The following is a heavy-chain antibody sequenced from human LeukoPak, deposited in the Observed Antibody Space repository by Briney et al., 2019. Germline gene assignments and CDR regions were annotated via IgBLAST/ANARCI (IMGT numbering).Heavy chain of an antibody. Sequence: SETLSLTCTVSGGSISSGDYYWSWIRQPPGKGLEWIGYIYYSGSTYYNPSLKSRVTISVDTSRNQFSLKLSSVTAADTAVYYCARVDDYVWGSYRPSYYFDYWGQGTLVTVSS. CDR2: IYYSGST. V-gene: IGHV4-30-4*08. D-gene: IGHD3-16*02. J-gene: IGHJ4*02. CDR3: ARVDDYVWGSYRPSYYFDY. CDR1: GGSISSGDYY.